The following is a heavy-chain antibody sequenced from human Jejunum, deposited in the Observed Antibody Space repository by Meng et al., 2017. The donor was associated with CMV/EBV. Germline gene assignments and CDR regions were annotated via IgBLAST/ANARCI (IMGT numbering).Heavy chain of an antibody. CDR2: MHYRGLT. V-gene: IGHV4-39*07. Sequence: TSDGYYWGWISQPPGKGLEWIGIMHYRGLTSYNPSLRSQITTSVDTSNNRFSLRLTSVTAADTAVYYCARERRYCSSSTCPAYYFDFWGQGSLVTVSS. CDR3: ARERRYCSSSTCPAYYFDF. J-gene: IGHJ4*02. D-gene: IGHD2-2*01. CDR1: TSDGYY.